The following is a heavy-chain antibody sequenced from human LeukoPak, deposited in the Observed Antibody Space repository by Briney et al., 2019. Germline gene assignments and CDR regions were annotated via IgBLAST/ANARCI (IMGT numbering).Heavy chain of an antibody. CDR1: GFTFSSHS. CDR2: ISVGGSYI. Sequence: PGGSLRLSCAASGFTFSSHSMNWVRQAPGKGLEWISSISVGGSYIYYADSVKGRFTISRDNAKNSLYLQMNSLRAEDTAVYYCARERGSDAFDIWGQGTMVTVSS. J-gene: IGHJ3*02. V-gene: IGHV3-21*01. CDR3: ARERGSDAFDI.